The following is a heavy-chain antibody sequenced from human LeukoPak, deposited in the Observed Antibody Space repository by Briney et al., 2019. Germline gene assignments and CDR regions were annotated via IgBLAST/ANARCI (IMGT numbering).Heavy chain of an antibody. CDR1: GYTFTGYY. J-gene: IGHJ5*02. Sequence: ASVKVSCKASGYTFTGYYMHWVRQAPGQGLEWMGWINPNSGGTNYAQKFQGRVTMTRDTSISTAYMELSRLRSDDTAVHYCANEPTQANWFDPWGQGTLVTVSS. CDR3: ANEPTQANWFDP. V-gene: IGHV1-2*02. D-gene: IGHD4-11*01. CDR2: INPNSGGT.